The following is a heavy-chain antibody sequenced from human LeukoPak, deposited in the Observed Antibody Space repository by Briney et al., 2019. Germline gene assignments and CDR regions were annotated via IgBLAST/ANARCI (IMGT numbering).Heavy chain of an antibody. J-gene: IGHJ6*03. CDR1: GFTFSSYW. CDR2: IKQDGSEK. V-gene: IGHV3-7*01. Sequence: GGSLRLSCAASGFTFSSYWMSWVRQAPGKGLEWVANIKQDGSEKYYVDSVKGRFTISRDNAKNSLYLQMNSLRAEDTAVYYCARVGYYDSSGYYGTRSYYYMDVWGKGTTVTVSS. D-gene: IGHD3-22*01. CDR3: ARVGYYDSSGYYGTRSYYYMDV.